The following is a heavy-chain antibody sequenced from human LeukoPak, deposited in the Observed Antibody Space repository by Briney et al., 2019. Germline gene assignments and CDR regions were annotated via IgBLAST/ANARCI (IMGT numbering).Heavy chain of an antibody. V-gene: IGHV1-69*13. CDR2: IIPIFGTA. CDR1: GGTFSSYA. J-gene: IGHJ6*03. CDR3: ARNSRGFGELLWDYYYYYMDV. D-gene: IGHD3-10*01. Sequence: ASVKVSCKASGGTFSSYAISWVRQAPGQGLEWMGGIIPIFGTANYAQKFQGRVTITADESTSTAYMELSSLRSEDTAVYYCARNSRGFGELLWDYYYYYMDVWGKGTTVTISS.